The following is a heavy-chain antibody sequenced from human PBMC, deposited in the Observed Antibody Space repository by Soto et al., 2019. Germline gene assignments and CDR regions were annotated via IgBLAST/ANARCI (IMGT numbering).Heavy chain of an antibody. CDR3: ARGWSVTTVTTFPRGPYYYYGMDV. D-gene: IGHD4-17*01. Sequence: QVQLVQSGAEVKKPGASVKVSCKASGYTFTSYGISWVRQAPGQGLEWMGWISAYNGNTNYAQKLQGRVTMTTDTSTSTTYMELRSLRSDDTAVYYCARGWSVTTVTTFPRGPYYYYGMDVWGQGTTVTVSS. J-gene: IGHJ6*02. V-gene: IGHV1-18*01. CDR2: ISAYNGNT. CDR1: GYTFTSYG.